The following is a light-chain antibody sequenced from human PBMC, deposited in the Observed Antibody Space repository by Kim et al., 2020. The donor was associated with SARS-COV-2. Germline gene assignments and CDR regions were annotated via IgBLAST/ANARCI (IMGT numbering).Light chain of an antibody. V-gene: IGLV1-44*01. CDR2: DTD. CDR3: ATWDDSLKTV. CDR1: ASSIGSNS. Sequence: PGQRVTFSCSGTASSIGSNSVTWYQQLPGTAPKLLIYDTDQRPSGVPDRFSGSKSGTSASLAITGLRSDDEAHYYCATWDDSLKTVFGGGTKLTVL. J-gene: IGLJ3*02.